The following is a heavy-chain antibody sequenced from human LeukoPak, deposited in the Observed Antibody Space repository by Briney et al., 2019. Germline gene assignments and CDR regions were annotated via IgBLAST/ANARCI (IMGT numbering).Heavy chain of an antibody. D-gene: IGHD3-22*01. CDR3: ARDLRENYYDSSGYSDY. V-gene: IGHV4-31*03. Sequence: SQTLSLTCTVSGGSISSGGYYWSWLRQHPGKGLEWIGYIYYSGSTYYNPSPKSRVTISVDTSKNQSSLKLSSVTAADTAVYYCARDLRENYYDSSGYSDYWGQGTLVTVCS. J-gene: IGHJ4*02. CDR1: GGSISSGGYY. CDR2: IYYSGST.